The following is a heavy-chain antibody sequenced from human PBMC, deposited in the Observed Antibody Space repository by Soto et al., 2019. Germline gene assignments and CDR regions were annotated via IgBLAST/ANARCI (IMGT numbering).Heavy chain of an antibody. CDR2: IYYSGST. V-gene: IGHV4-59*01. CDR1: GGSISSYY. J-gene: IGHJ4*02. CDR3: AKEMFPQTVLDSSSPWGDY. Sequence: SETLSLTCTVSGGSISSYYWSWIRQPPGKGLEWIGYIYYSGSTNYNPSLKSRVTISVDTSKNQFSLKLSSVTAADTAVYYCAKEMFPQTVLDSSSPWGDYWGPGTLVTVSS. D-gene: IGHD3-22*01.